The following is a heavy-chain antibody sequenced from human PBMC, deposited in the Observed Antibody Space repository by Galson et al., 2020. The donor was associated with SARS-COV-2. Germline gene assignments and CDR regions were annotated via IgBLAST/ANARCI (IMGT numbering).Heavy chain of an antibody. CDR2: TYSDGAT. J-gene: IGHJ4*02. CDR3: VRNSGISWHTLEN. CDR1: GFSVNSNH. Sequence: GESLKISCAASGFSVNSNHMSWVRQPPGKGLEWVSITYSDGATYHADSVMGRFTASRDSSTNSLHLQMNSLRVEDTAVYFCVRNSGISWHTLENWGQGTLVTVSS. D-gene: IGHD2-2*02. V-gene: IGHV3-53*01.